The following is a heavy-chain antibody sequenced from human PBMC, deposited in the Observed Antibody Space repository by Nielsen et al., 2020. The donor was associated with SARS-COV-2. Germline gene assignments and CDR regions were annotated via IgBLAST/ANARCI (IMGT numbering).Heavy chain of an antibody. CDR2: IDWDDDK. J-gene: IGHJ4*02. V-gene: IGHV2-70*01. CDR1: GGSISSSSYY. D-gene: IGHD3-9*01. CDR3: ARSPTDDYDILTGYYYYFDY. Sequence: TLSLTCTVSGGSISSSSYYWGWIRQPPGKALEWLALIDWDDDKYYSTSLKTRLTISKDTSKNQVVLTMTNMDPVDTATYYCARSPTDDYDILTGYYYYFDYWGQGTLVTVSS.